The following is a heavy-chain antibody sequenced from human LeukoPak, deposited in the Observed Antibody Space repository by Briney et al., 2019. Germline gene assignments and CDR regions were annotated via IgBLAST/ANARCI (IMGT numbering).Heavy chain of an antibody. CDR1: GFTFSSYA. CDR3: AKVRAMTTVTSDPFQH. J-gene: IGHJ1*01. V-gene: IGHV3-23*01. CDR2: ISGSGGNT. Sequence: PGGSLRLSCAASGFTFSSYAMNWVRQAPGKGLEWVSVISGSGGNTNYADSVKGRFTISRDNSKNTLYLQMDSLRAEDTAIYYRAKVRAMTTVTSDPFQHWGQGTLVNVSS. D-gene: IGHD4-17*01.